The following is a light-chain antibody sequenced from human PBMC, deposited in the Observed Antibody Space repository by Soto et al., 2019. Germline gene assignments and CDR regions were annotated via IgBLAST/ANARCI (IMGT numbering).Light chain of an antibody. J-gene: IGKJ1*01. Sequence: DIQLTQSPSTLSASVGDRVSITCRASQSISRWLAWYQQKPGKAPNLLIYKASSLESGVPSRFSGSGSGTEFTLTISSLQPDDFATYYCQHYKMYSPWTFGQGTKVDIK. V-gene: IGKV1-5*03. CDR2: KAS. CDR1: QSISRW. CDR3: QHYKMYSPWT.